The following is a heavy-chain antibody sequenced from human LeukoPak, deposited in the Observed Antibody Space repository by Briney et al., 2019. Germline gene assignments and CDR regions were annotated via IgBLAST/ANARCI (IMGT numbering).Heavy chain of an antibody. V-gene: IGHV3-48*03. CDR1: GFTFSSYE. J-gene: IGHJ6*02. CDR3: ARDPRCSSMSCYRSSFYGMDV. Sequence: GGSLRLSCAASGFTFSSYEMNWVRQAPGKGLERVSYICSSGSSIYYADSVKGRFTISRDNAKNSLYLQMNSLRAEDTAVYYCARDPRCSSMSCYRSSFYGMDVWGQGTTVTVSS. CDR2: ICSSGSSI. D-gene: IGHD2-2*01.